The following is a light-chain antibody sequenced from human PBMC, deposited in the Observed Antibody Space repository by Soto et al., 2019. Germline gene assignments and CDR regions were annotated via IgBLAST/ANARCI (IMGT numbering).Light chain of an antibody. CDR3: QQLNAYPLT. V-gene: IGKV1-9*01. Sequence: DIQMTQSPSSLSASVVDRVTITCRASQGLSSSLAWYQQRPVKAPQLLIYPASTLQSGVPARFSGSGSGTEFTLTISSLQSEDFATYYCQQLNAYPLTFGGGTKVDIK. J-gene: IGKJ4*01. CDR2: PAS. CDR1: QGLSSS.